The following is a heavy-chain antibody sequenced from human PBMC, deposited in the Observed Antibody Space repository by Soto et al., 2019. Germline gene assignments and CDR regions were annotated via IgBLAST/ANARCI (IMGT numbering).Heavy chain of an antibody. V-gene: IGHV3-74*01. CDR1: GFTFSSYG. CDR3: IKVLTRGVGVPRFYFDS. J-gene: IGHJ4*02. D-gene: IGHD3-9*01. Sequence: GGSLRLSCAASGFTFSSYGMHWVRQAPGKGLEWVSRINADGGSTHYADSVRGRFTISRDNAKNTLFLQLNSLRVEDTAIYYCIKVLTRGVGVPRFYFDSWGQGTLVTVSS. CDR2: INADGGST.